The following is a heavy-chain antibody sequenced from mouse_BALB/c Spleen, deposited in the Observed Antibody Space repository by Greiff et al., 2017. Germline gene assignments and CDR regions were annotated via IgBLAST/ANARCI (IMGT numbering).Heavy chain of an antibody. CDR1: GFSLTSYG. Sequence: VKVVESGPGLVAPSQSLSITCTVSGFSLTSYGVHWVRQPPGKGLEWLGVIWAGGSTNYNSALMSRLSISKDNSKSQVFLKMNSLQTDDTAMYYCARDMITTGFYAMDYWGQGTSVTVSS. CDR3: ARDMITTGFYAMDY. J-gene: IGHJ4*01. D-gene: IGHD2-4*01. V-gene: IGHV2-9*02. CDR2: IWAGGST.